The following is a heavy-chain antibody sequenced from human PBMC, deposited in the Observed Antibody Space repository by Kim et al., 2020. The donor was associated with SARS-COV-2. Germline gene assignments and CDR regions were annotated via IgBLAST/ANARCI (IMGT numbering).Heavy chain of an antibody. V-gene: IGHV3-72*01. J-gene: IGHJ3*02. CDR2: IRNRARSHTT. Sequence: GGSLRLSCAASGFTFSDHHMDWVRQAPGKGLEWVARIRNRARSHTTEYAASGKGRFTISRDDSENSLYLQMSSLKTDDTAVYYCARSPVGVASFDIWGQGTLVTVSS. CDR3: ARSPVGVASFDI. D-gene: IGHD1-26*01. CDR1: GFTFSDHH.